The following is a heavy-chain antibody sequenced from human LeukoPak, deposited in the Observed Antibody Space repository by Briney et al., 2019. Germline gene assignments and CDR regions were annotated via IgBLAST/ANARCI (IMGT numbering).Heavy chain of an antibody. V-gene: IGHV4-31*03. CDR3: ARSTTVTTYFDY. CDR2: IYYSGST. Sequence: SQTLSLTCTVSGGSISSGGYYWSWIRQHPGKGLEWIGYIYYSGSTYYNPSLKSRVTISVDTSKNQFSLKLSSVTAADAAVYYCARSTTVTTYFDYWGQGTLVTVSS. J-gene: IGHJ4*02. D-gene: IGHD4-11*01. CDR1: GGSISSGGYY.